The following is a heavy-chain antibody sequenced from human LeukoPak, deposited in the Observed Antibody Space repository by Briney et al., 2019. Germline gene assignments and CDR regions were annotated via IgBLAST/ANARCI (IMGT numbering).Heavy chain of an antibody. CDR2: IYYSGST. Sequence: SETLSLTCTVSGGSISSYYWSWIRQPPGKGLEWIGYIYYSGSTNYNPSLKSRVTISVDTSKNQFSLKLSSVTAADTAVYYCARGRNGGNSGAYYYYYMDVWGKGTTVTVSS. D-gene: IGHD4-23*01. CDR3: ARGRNGGNSGAYYYYYMDV. V-gene: IGHV4-59*01. CDR1: GGSISSYY. J-gene: IGHJ6*03.